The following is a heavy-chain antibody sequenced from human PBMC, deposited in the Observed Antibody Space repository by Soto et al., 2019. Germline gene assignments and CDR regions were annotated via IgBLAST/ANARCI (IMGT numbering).Heavy chain of an antibody. V-gene: IGHV1-69*06. CDR1: GGTFSSYT. CDR3: ARLTGSSQLGKWFDP. CDR2: ITPGFGSG. J-gene: IGHJ5*02. Sequence: QVQLGQSGAEVKEPGSSVNVSCKASGGTFSSYTISWVRQAPGQGFEWMGGITPGFGSGNYAQKFQGRVTITADKSTRTVYMALSSLTSADTALYYCARLTGSSQLGKWFDPWGQGTLVTVSS. D-gene: IGHD1-26*01.